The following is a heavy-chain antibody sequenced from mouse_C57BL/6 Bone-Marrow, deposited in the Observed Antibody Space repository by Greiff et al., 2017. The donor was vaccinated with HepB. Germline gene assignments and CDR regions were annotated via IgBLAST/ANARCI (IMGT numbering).Heavy chain of an antibody. CDR3: TTYDYDGPY. CDR2: IDPENGDT. J-gene: IGHJ3*01. Sequence: VQLQQSGAELVRPGASVKLSCTASGFNIKDDYMHWVKQRPEQGLEWIGWIDPENGDTEYASKFQGKATITADTSSNTAYLQFSSLTSEDTAVYYCTTYDYDGPYWGQGTLVTVSA. CDR1: GFNIKDDY. V-gene: IGHV14-4*01. D-gene: IGHD2-4*01.